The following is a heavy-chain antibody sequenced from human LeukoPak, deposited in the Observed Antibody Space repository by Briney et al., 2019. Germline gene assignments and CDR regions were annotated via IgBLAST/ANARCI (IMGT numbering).Heavy chain of an antibody. J-gene: IGHJ4*02. V-gene: IGHV3-23*01. CDR1: GFTFSTYD. D-gene: IGHD6-19*01. CDR2: VSSSGGST. CDR3: AKDFGSSGFAPSSGWYGNFFDY. Sequence: GGSLRLSCAASGFTFSTYDMSWVRQAPGKGLEWVSGVSSSGGSTYYADSVKGRFTISRDNSKNTLYLQMNSLRAEDTAVYYCAKDFGSSGFAPSSGWYGNFFDYWGQGTLVTVPS.